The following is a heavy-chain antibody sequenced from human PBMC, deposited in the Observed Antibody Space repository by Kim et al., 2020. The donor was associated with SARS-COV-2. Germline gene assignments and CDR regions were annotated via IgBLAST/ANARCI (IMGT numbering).Heavy chain of an antibody. D-gene: IGHD3-22*01. CDR2: IYGGGST. V-gene: IGHV3-53*01. CDR3: ARDQYHFDSSGRYSRIDAFDI. J-gene: IGHJ3*02. CDR1: GFNVIDNY. Sequence: GGSLRLSCAASGFNVIDNYMNWIRQAPGKGLEWVSVIYGGGSTYYADSVKGRFTISRDNSKNTLYLQMNSLRAEDTAVYYCARDQYHFDSSGRYSRIDAFDIWGQGTMVTVSS.